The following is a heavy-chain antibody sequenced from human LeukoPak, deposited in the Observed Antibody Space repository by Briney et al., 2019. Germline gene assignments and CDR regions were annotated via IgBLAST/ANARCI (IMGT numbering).Heavy chain of an antibody. CDR2: IYKSGST. D-gene: IGHD6-6*01. CDR1: GGSISSYY. CDR3: AGGGGYGSSPLK. V-gene: IGHV4-59*12. Sequence: SETLSLTCTVSGGSISSYYWSWLRQPPGKGLEWIGYIYKSGSTNYNPSLKSRVTISVNTSKNQFSLKMNPGTAADTAVYYFAGGGGYGSSPLKWGQGTLVTVSS. J-gene: IGHJ4*02.